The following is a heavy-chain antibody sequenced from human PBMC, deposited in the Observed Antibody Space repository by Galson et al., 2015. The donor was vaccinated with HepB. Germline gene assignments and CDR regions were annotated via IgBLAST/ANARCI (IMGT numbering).Heavy chain of an antibody. CDR3: AKDLRTATHFVHLED. Sequence: SLRLSCAASGFTFSNYGMHWVCQAPGKGLEWVAIISYDGSYKYYEDSVKGRFTISRDNSKNILYLQMNSLRAEDTAIYYCAKDLRTATHFVHLEDWGQGTLVTVSS. V-gene: IGHV3-30*18. D-gene: IGHD2/OR15-2a*01. J-gene: IGHJ4*02. CDR2: ISYDGSYK. CDR1: GFTFSNYG.